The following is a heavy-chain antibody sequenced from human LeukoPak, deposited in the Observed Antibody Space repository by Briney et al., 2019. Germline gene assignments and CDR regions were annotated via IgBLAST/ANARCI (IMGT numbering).Heavy chain of an antibody. CDR1: GGSISSSSYY. J-gene: IGHJ3*02. CDR2: GSYSGST. Sequence: SETLSLTCTVSGGSISSSSYYWGWIRQPPGKGLEWIGSGSYSGSTYYHPSLKSPITMSVDTSKNHFSLKLSAVTAADTAVYYCARRNVVVPATMARAFDIWGQGTMVTVSS. V-gene: IGHV4-39*02. D-gene: IGHD2-2*01. CDR3: ARRNVVVPATMARAFDI.